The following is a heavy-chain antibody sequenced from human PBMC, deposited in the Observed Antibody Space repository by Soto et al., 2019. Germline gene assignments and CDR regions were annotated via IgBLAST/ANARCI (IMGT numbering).Heavy chain of an antibody. Sequence: GGSLRLSCAASGFTFSSYAMSWVRQAPGKGLEWVSGISASGGSTYYADSVKGRFTISRDNSKNTLYLQMNSLRAEDTAVFYCAKGSAAAGPITNFDYWGQGTLVTVSS. CDR1: GFTFSSYA. D-gene: IGHD6-13*01. CDR3: AKGSAAAGPITNFDY. CDR2: ISASGGST. J-gene: IGHJ4*02. V-gene: IGHV3-23*01.